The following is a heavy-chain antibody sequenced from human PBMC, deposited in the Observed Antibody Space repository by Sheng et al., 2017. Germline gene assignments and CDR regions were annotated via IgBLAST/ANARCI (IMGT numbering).Heavy chain of an antibody. Sequence: EVQLVESGGGLVQPGGSLRLSCVASGFAFSGYGMNWVRQAPGKGLEWVSYISSGGSIIYYAESVKGRFTVSRDTAKNSLFLQMNSLRAEDTAIYYCAREKYYGSESYSREGFDYWGQGTLVTVSS. CDR1: GFAFSGYG. V-gene: IGHV3-48*03. J-gene: IGHJ4*02. CDR3: AREKYYGSESYSREGFDY. CDR2: ISSGGSII. D-gene: IGHD3-10*01.